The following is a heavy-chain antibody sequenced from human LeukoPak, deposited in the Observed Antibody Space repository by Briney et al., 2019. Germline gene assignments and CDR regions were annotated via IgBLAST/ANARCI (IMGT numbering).Heavy chain of an antibody. CDR2: IWYDGTNE. Sequence: PGGSLRLSCAASEFTFSSYGMHWVRQAPGKGLEWVAFIWYDGTNEYYADSVKGRFTISRDNSKNTLYPQMNSLRAEDTAVYYCARGGYYDILTGYRRTILGFDYWGQGTLVTVSS. D-gene: IGHD3-9*01. CDR3: ARGGYYDILTGYRRTILGFDY. J-gene: IGHJ4*02. CDR1: EFTFSSYG. V-gene: IGHV3-30*02.